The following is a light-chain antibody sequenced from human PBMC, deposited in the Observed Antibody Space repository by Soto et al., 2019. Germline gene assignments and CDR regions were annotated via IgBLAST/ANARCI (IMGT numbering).Light chain of an antibody. J-gene: IGKJ1*01. V-gene: IGKV3D-20*02. CDR2: DVS. CDR3: QQRSNWPRT. CDR1: QSVSSNY. Sequence: EIVLTQSPGTLSLSPGERATLSCRASQSVSSNYLAWYQQKSGQAPSLLIYDVSRRATGIPERFSGSGSGTDFTLTISSLEPEDFAVYYCQQRSNWPRTFGQGTMVDI.